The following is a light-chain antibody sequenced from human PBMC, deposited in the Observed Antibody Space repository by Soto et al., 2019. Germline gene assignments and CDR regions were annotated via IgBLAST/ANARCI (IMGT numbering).Light chain of an antibody. J-gene: IGKJ5*01. V-gene: IGKV3-20*01. CDR1: QSITSTY. CDR2: ATS. Sequence: EIVLTQSPGTLSLAPGERATVSGRASQSITSTYLAWYQQKPGQAPRLLIYATSSRPTGIPDRFSGSGSGTDFTLAISRLEPEDFAVYYCQHYGTSPPITFGQGTRLEIK. CDR3: QHYGTSPPIT.